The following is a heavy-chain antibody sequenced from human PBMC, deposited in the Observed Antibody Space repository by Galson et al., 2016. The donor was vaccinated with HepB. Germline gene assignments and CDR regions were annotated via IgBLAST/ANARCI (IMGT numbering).Heavy chain of an antibody. CDR3: LADTYDFDL. CDR2: IQQDGSRE. J-gene: IGHJ3*01. D-gene: IGHD2-15*01. CDR1: GFTISNLW. V-gene: IGHV3-7*01. Sequence: SLRLSCAASGFTISNLWMDWVRQAPGKGLEWVANIQQDGSRENYVDSVKGRFTISRDSAKNLLFLQMNSLRVEDTAVYYCLADTYDFDLWGQGTMVSVSS.